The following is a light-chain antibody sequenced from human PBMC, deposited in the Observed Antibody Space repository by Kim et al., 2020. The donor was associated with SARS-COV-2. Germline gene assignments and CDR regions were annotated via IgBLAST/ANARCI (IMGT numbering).Light chain of an antibody. V-gene: IGKV3-20*01. CDR2: GAS. J-gene: IGKJ2*03. Sequence: SPGESATLSCRAIQRVSSSYLAWYQQKPGQAPRLLIYGASSRATGIPDRFSGSGSGTDFTLTISRLEPEDFAVYYCQQYGSSPNSFGQGTKLEI. CDR1: QRVSSSY. CDR3: QQYGSSPNS.